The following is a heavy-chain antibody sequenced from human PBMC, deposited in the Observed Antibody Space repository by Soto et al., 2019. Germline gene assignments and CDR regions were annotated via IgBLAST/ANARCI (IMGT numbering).Heavy chain of an antibody. V-gene: IGHV4-34*01. D-gene: IGHD2-2*01. CDR3: ARGTQPDYGMDV. CDR1: GGSFSGYY. J-gene: IGHJ6*02. Sequence: PSETLSLTCAVYGGSFSGYYWSWIRQPPGKGLEWIGEINHSGSTNYNPSLKSRVTISVDTSKNQLSLKLSSVTAADTAVYYCARGTQPDYGMDVWGQGTTVTVSS. CDR2: INHSGST.